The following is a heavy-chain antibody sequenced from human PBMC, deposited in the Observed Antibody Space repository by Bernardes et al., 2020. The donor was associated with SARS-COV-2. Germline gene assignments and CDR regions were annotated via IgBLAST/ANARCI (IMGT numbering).Heavy chain of an antibody. CDR3: ARGRSSSTENYLDY. Sequence: GGSLRLSCAASGFTFSSYAMSWVRQAPGKGLEWVAVIWYDGSNKYYADSVKGRFTVSRDSSKNTLYLQMNSLRAEDTAVYYCARGRSSSTENYLDYWGQGTLVTVSS. V-gene: IGHV3-33*08. CDR1: GFTFSSYA. CDR2: IWYDGSNK. J-gene: IGHJ4*02. D-gene: IGHD6-13*01.